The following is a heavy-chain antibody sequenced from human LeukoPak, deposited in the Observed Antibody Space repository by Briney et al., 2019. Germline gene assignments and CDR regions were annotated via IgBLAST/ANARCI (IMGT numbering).Heavy chain of an antibody. Sequence: SVKVSCKASGGTFSSYAISWVRQAPGQGLEWMGRIIPIFGIANYAQKFQGRVTITADKSTSTAYMELSSLRSEDTAVYYCARDGNGHSSGWHRGYFDYWGQGTLVTVSS. V-gene: IGHV1-69*04. D-gene: IGHD6-19*01. CDR1: GGTFSSYA. CDR2: IIPIFGIA. CDR3: ARDGNGHSSGWHRGYFDY. J-gene: IGHJ4*02.